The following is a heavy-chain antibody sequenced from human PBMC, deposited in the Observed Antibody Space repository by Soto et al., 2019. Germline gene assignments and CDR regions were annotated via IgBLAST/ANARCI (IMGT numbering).Heavy chain of an antibody. CDR2: LSGDGTDT. Sequence: EVQLVESGGGLVQPGGSLRLACVTSGFTFRSYWMHWVRQEPGKGLVWVACLSGDGTDTRYSDSVKGRFSISRDNAKDTLYLQMNSLKDEDTAVYFCGRDPMDATPIDLWGQGALVTVSS. CDR1: GFTFRSYW. D-gene: IGHD1-26*01. CDR3: GRDPMDATPIDL. V-gene: IGHV3-74*01. J-gene: IGHJ4*02.